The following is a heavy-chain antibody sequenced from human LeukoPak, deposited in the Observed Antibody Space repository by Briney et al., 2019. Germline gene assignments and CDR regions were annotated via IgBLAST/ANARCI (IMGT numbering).Heavy chain of an antibody. CDR1: GFTFSRYW. CDR3: TTGPFNIRLDGTFDY. V-gene: IGHV3-7*01. J-gene: IGHJ4*02. Sequence: GGSLRLSCAASGFTFSRYWVFWVRQAPGKGLEWVANINQDGGEKHLVDSVKGRFTISRDNAKNSLFLQMSSLRVEDTAMYYCTTGPFNIRLDGTFDYWGQGTLVTVSS. D-gene: IGHD3-3*01. CDR2: INQDGGEK.